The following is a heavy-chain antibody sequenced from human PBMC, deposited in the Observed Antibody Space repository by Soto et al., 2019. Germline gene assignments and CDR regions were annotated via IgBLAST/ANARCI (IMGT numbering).Heavy chain of an antibody. CDR3: ARDGYDGSGSPYPAY. Sequence: ASETLSLFCSVSGGSMSEYFWSWIRQSPGKGLEWIGYIYYLGSTDYNPSLKSRVTISVDTSKRQFSLRLTSVTAADTAVYYCARDGYDGSGSPYPAYWGPGTQVTVSS. CDR1: GGSMSEYF. D-gene: IGHD3-10*01. CDR2: IYYLGST. V-gene: IGHV4-59*01. J-gene: IGHJ4*02.